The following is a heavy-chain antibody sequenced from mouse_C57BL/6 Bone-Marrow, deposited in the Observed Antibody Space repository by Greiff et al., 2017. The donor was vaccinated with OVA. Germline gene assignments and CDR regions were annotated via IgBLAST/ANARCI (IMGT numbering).Heavy chain of an antibody. CDR2: INYDGSST. J-gene: IGHJ3*01. D-gene: IGHD2-12*01. V-gene: IGHV5-16*01. CDR1: GFTFSDYY. CDR3: ARASYYSFSFAY. Sequence: EVQVVESEGGLVQPGSSMKLSCTASGFTFSDYYMAWVRQVPEKGLEWVANINYDGSSTYYLDSLKSRFIISRDNAKNILYLQMSSLKSEDTATYYCARASYYSFSFAYWGQGTLVTVSA.